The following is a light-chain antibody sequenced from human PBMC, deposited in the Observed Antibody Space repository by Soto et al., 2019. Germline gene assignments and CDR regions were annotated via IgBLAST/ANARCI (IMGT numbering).Light chain of an antibody. V-gene: IGLV1-51*01. J-gene: IGLJ2*01. CDR2: DNH. CDR1: SSNIGNNY. Sequence: QSVLTQPPSVSAAPGQKVTISCSGSSSNIGNNYVSWYQQLPGTAPKLLIYDNHKRPSGIPDRFSGSKSGTSATLGITRLQTGYEADYYCGTWYSSLSAVVFGGGTKLTVL. CDR3: GTWYSSLSAVV.